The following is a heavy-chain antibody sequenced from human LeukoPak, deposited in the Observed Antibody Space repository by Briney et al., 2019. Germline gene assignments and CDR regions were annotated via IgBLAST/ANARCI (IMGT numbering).Heavy chain of an antibody. D-gene: IGHD4-11*01. CDR3: ARGDYSGNFQH. CDR1: GYTFTSYG. CDR2: ISAYNGNT. Sequence: ASVKVSCKASGYTFTSYGISWVRQALGPGLEWTGWISAYNGNTNYAQKLQGRVTMTTDTSTSTAYMEVRSLRSDDTAVYYCARGDYSGNFQHWGQGTLVTVSS. V-gene: IGHV1-18*01. J-gene: IGHJ1*01.